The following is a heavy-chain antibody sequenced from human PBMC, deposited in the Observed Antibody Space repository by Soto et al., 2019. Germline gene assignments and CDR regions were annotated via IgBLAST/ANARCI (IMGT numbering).Heavy chain of an antibody. CDR3: AKSATVPDAIAY. CDR1: GYTFTSYG. J-gene: IGHJ4*02. Sequence: ASVKVSCKASGYTFTSYGISWVRQAPGQGLEWMGWISAYNGNTNYAQKLQGRVTITRDTSASTAYMELSSLRSEDTAVYYCAKSATVPDAIAYWGQGTLVTVSS. CDR2: ISAYNGNT. D-gene: IGHD2-2*02. V-gene: IGHV1-18*01.